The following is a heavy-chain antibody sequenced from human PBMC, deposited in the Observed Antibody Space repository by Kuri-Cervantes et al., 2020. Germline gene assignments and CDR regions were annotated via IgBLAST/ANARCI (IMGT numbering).Heavy chain of an antibody. Sequence: ASVKVSCKASGGTFSSYAISWVRQAPGQGLEWMGWINAGNGNTKYSQKFQGRVTITRDTSASTAYMELSSLRSEDTAVYYCARVRSHCFDYWGQGTLVTVSS. CDR1: GGTFSSYA. CDR3: ARVRSHCFDY. D-gene: IGHD6-13*01. V-gene: IGHV1-3*01. CDR2: INAGNGNT. J-gene: IGHJ4*02.